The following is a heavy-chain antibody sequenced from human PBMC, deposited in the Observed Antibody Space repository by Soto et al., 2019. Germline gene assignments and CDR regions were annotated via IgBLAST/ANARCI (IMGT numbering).Heavy chain of an antibody. D-gene: IGHD5-18*01. J-gene: IGHJ4*01. Sequence: QVQLVQSGAEVKKPESSVKVSCKAPGGTFSTYAISCVRQAPGQGLAWMGGIIPMFGKANYAQRFQDRVTITANTSTHTAYMELSSLRSEDTAVYSCARGIQLWIRRLTIGYSGWGLGTLVTVSS. CDR3: ARGIQLWIRRLTIGYSG. CDR1: GGTFSTYA. CDR2: IIPMFGKA. V-gene: IGHV1-69*14.